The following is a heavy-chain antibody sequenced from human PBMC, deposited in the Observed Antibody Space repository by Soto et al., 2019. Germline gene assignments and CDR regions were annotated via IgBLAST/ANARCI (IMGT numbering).Heavy chain of an antibody. V-gene: IGHV3-23*01. CDR1: GFTFSSYA. CDR2: ISGSGGST. CDR3: ANPTYYYYGMDV. Sequence: PGGSLRLSCAASGFTFSSYAMSWVRQAPGKGLEWVSAISGSGGSTYYADSVKGRFTISRDNSKNTLYLQMNSLRAEDTAVYYCANPTYYYYGMDVWGQGPTVTVSS. J-gene: IGHJ6*02.